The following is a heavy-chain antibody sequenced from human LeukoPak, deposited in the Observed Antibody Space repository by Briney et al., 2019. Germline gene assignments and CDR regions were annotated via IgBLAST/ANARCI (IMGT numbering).Heavy chain of an antibody. CDR1: GFTFSSYA. J-gene: IGHJ4*02. D-gene: IGHD2-2*01. V-gene: IGHV3-23*01. CDR3: AKDRQHCSSTSCYAYFDY. CDR2: ISGSGGST. Sequence: GGSLRLSCAASGFTFSSYAMSWVRHAPGQGLEWVSAISGSGGSTYYADSVKGRFTISRDNSKNTLYLQMNSLRAEDTAVYYCAKDRQHCSSTSCYAYFDYWGQGTLVTVSS.